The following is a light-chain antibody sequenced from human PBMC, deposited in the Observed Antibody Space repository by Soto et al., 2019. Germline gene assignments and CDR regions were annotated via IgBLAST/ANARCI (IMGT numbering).Light chain of an antibody. CDR3: CSYAGSYNVV. Sequence: QSALTQPRSVSGSPGQSVTISCTGTSSDVGGYNYVSWYQQHPGKAPKLMIYVVSKRPSGVPDRFSGSKSGNTASLTISGLQAEDEADYYCCSYAGSYNVVFGGGTKVTVL. V-gene: IGLV2-11*01. CDR1: SSDVGGYNY. CDR2: VVS. J-gene: IGLJ2*01.